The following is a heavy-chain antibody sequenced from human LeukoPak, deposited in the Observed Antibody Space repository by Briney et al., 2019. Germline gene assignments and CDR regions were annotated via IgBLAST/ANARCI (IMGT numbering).Heavy chain of an antibody. CDR1: GFTFSSYG. Sequence: GGSLRLSCAASGFTFSSYGMHWVRQAPGKGLEWVAVISYDGSNKYYADSVKGRFTISRDNSKSTLYLQMNSLRAEDTAVYYCAKDTRNYPGYWGQGTLVTVSS. CDR3: AKDTRNYPGY. J-gene: IGHJ4*02. V-gene: IGHV3-30*18. D-gene: IGHD2-15*01. CDR2: ISYDGSNK.